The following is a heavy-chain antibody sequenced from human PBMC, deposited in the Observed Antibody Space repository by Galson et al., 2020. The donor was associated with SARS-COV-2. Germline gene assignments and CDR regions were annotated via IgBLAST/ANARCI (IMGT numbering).Heavy chain of an antibody. J-gene: IGHJ4*02. D-gene: IGHD3-10*01. Sequence: SCAASGFTFSSYGMHWVRQAPGKGLEWVAVIWYDGSNKYYADSVKGRFTISRDNSKNTLYLQMNSLRAEDTAVYYCARDYYGSGSYTYFDYWGQGTLVTVSS. CDR2: IWYDGSNK. V-gene: IGHV3-33*01. CDR1: GFTFSSYG. CDR3: ARDYYGSGSYTYFDY.